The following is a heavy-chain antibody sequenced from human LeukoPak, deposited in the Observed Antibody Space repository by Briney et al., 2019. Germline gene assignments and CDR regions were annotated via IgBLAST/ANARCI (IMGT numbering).Heavy chain of an antibody. CDR1: GFTFSSYG. Sequence: PGGSLRLSCAASGFTFSSYGMHWVRQAPGKGLEWVAFIRYDGSNKYYADSVKGRFTISRDNSKNTLYLQMNSLRAEDTAVYYCAKPRTYYYDSSGYYPFDYWGQGTLVTVSS. D-gene: IGHD3-22*01. CDR2: IRYDGSNK. V-gene: IGHV3-30*02. J-gene: IGHJ4*02. CDR3: AKPRTYYYDSSGYYPFDY.